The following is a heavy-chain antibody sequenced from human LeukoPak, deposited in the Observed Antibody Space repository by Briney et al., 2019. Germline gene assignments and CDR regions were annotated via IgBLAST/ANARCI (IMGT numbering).Heavy chain of an antibody. Sequence: SETLSLTCTVSGGSISSGSYYWSWIRQPAGKGLEWIGRIYTSGSTNYNPSLKSRVTISVDTSNNQFSLKLKSVTSADTAVYYCARMVGQLIEYYFDYWGRGTLVTVSS. CDR1: GGSISSGSYY. CDR3: ARMVGQLIEYYFDY. J-gene: IGHJ4*02. CDR2: IYTSGST. D-gene: IGHD1/OR15-1a*01. V-gene: IGHV4-61*02.